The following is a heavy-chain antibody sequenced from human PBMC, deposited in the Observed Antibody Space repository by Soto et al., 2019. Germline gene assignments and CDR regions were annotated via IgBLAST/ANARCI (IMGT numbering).Heavy chain of an antibody. CDR2: ISSTTNYI. Sequence: GGSLRLSCAASGFTFTRYSMNWVRQAPGKGLERVSSISSTTNYIYYGDSMKGRFTISRDNAKNSLYLEMNSLRAEDTAVYYCARESEDLTSNFDYWGQGTMVTVYS. CDR3: ARESEDLTSNFDY. J-gene: IGHJ4*02. V-gene: IGHV3-21*06. CDR1: GFTFTRYS.